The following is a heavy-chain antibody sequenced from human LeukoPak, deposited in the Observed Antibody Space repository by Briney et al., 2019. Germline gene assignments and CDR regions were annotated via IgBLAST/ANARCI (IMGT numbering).Heavy chain of an antibody. V-gene: IGHV4-34*01. CDR3: ARVSPNTVTTLQYFDY. J-gene: IGHJ4*02. Sequence: SETLSLTCAVYGGSFSGYYWSWIRQPPGKGLEWIGEINHSGSTNYNPSLKSRVTISVDTSKDQFSLKLSSVTAADTAVYYCARVSPNTVTTLQYFDYWGQGTLVTVSS. D-gene: IGHD4-17*01. CDR1: GGSFSGYY. CDR2: INHSGST.